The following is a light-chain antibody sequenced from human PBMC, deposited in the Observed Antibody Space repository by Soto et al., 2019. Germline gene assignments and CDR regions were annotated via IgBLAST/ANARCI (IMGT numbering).Light chain of an antibody. Sequence: ENVLTQSPGTLSLSPGERATLSCRASQSVSNNYVAWYQQKPGQAPRLLVYGASSRAAGIPDRFSGRGSGTDFTLTISRLEPEDFAVYYCQQSGSSPWTFGQGTKVEI. V-gene: IGKV3-20*01. CDR3: QQSGSSPWT. CDR1: QSVSNNY. CDR2: GAS. J-gene: IGKJ1*01.